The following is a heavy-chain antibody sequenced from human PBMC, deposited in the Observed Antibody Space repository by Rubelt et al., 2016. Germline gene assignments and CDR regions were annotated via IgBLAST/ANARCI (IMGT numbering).Heavy chain of an antibody. J-gene: IGHJ4*02. Sequence: QVQLQESGPGLVKPSETLSLTCTVSGGSISSYYWSWIRQPAGKGLEWIGRIYTSGSTNYNPSLKSGVTMSVDTSKNEFSLKLSSVTAADTAVYYCARDRGVIGAAYFDYWGQGTLVTVSS. CDR3: ARDRGVIGAAYFDY. CDR2: IYTSGST. D-gene: IGHD6-13*01. V-gene: IGHV4-4*07. CDR1: GGSISSYY.